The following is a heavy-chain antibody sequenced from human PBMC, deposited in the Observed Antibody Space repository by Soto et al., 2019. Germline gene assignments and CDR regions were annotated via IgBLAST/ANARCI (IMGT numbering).Heavy chain of an antibody. CDR2: IKSRADGGTT. CDR3: TAHLGEFFPLDY. J-gene: IGHJ4*02. Sequence: SXAWMXXXXQAPGXXXXWVGRIKSRADGGTTDYTAPVKGRFTIXRDDSXXXXXXXMNSLKTEDTAVYYCTAHLGEFFPLDYWGQGTLVTVSS. D-gene: IGHD3-16*01. CDR1: SXAW. V-gene: IGHV3-15*01.